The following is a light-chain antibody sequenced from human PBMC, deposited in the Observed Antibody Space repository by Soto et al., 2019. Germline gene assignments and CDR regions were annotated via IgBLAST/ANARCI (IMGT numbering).Light chain of an antibody. J-gene: IGKJ2*01. CDR2: GVS. V-gene: IGKV3-15*01. CDR1: QSVSSK. CDR3: QQYNNWPHT. Sequence: EIVMTQSPATLSVSPGERATLSCRASQSVSSKLAWFQQKPGQAPSLLSYGVSTRATGVPVRFSGSGSGTEFTLSINSLQSEDFVVYYCQQYNNWPHTFGQGTKLEIK.